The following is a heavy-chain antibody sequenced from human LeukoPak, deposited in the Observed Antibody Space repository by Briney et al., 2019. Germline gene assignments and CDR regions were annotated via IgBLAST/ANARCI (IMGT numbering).Heavy chain of an antibody. V-gene: IGHV1-2*02. CDR1: GYTFTGYY. J-gene: IGHJ4*02. D-gene: IGHD6-13*01. CDR3: ARIKWAAAND. Sequence: ASVKVSCKASGYTFTGYYMHWVRRARGQGLEWMGWINPNSGDTNYAQNFQGRVTMTRDTSINTAYMELSSLRSDDTAVYYCARIKWAAANDWGQGTLVTVSS. CDR2: INPNSGDT.